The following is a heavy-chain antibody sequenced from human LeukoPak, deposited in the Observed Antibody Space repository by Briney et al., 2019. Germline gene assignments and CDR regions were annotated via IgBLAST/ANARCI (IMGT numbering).Heavy chain of an antibody. CDR2: ITGSGSNT. Sequence: PGGSLRLSCAASGFTFSSYAMSWVRQAPGKGLEWVSAITGSGSNTYYADSVKGRFTISRDNSKSTLYLQMNSMRADDTAVYYCAKDSATPLHYYDSSGSPFDYWGQGTLVAVSS. CDR1: GFTFSSYA. J-gene: IGHJ4*02. V-gene: IGHV3-23*01. CDR3: AKDSATPLHYYDSSGSPFDY. D-gene: IGHD3-22*01.